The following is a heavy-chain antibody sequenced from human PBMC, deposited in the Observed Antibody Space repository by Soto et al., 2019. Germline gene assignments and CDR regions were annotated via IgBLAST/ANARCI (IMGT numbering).Heavy chain of an antibody. Sequence: QLQLQESGPGLVKPSQTLSLTCTVSGGSLSSGGNSWTWIRQPPGKGLEWIGYIYHSGNTYYNPSLTTRATISVDRSKNQFSLKLTSVTAADTAVYYCARVTPDIVPGYWADAFDIWGQGTMVSVSS. CDR2: IYHSGNT. CDR3: ARVTPDIVPGYWADAFDI. D-gene: IGHD3-9*01. V-gene: IGHV4-30-2*01. J-gene: IGHJ3*02. CDR1: GGSLSSGGNS.